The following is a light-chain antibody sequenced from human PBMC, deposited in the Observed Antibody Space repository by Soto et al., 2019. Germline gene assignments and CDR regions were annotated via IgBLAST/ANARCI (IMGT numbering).Light chain of an antibody. CDR2: HNY. J-gene: IGLJ1*01. Sequence: QSALTQPPSASGTPGQRVTISCSGSSSNIGSDFVYWYQQLPGTAPKLLIYHNYQRPSGVPDRFSGSKSGTSGSLAISDLRSEDEADSYCSAWDDSLSAYVFGAGTKLTVL. CDR3: SAWDDSLSAYV. V-gene: IGLV1-47*01. CDR1: SSNIGSDF.